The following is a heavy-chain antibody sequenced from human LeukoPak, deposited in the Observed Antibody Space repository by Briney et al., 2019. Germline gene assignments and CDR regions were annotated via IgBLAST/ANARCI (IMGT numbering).Heavy chain of an antibody. D-gene: IGHD3-10*01. J-gene: IGHJ4*02. Sequence: GGSLRLSCAASGFTFSSYSMKWVRQAPGKGLEWVSYISSSSSTIYYADSVKGRFTISRDNAKNSLYLQMNSLRAEDTAVCYCARDPGGSPRDYWGQGTLVTVSS. CDR3: ARDPGGSPRDY. CDR1: GFTFSSYS. V-gene: IGHV3-48*04. CDR2: ISSSSSTI.